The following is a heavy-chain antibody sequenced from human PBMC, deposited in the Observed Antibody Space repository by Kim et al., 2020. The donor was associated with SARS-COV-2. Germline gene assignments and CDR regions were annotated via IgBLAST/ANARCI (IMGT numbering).Heavy chain of an antibody. CDR2: ISGSGGST. Sequence: GGSLRLSCAASGFTFSSYAMSWVRQAPGKGLEWVSAISGSGGSTYYADSVKGRFTISRDNSKNTLYLQMNSLRAEDTAVYYCATKFPIVVVPAAIRGKSGRLDYWGQGTLVTVSS. D-gene: IGHD2-2*01. J-gene: IGHJ4*02. CDR3: ATKFPIVVVPAAIRGKSGRLDY. CDR1: GFTFSSYA. V-gene: IGHV3-23*01.